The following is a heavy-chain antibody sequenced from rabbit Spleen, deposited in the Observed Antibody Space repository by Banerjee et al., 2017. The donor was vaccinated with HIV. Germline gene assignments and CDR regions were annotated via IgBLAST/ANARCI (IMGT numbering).Heavy chain of an antibody. Sequence: QSLVESGGGLVKPGASLTLTCKASGFSFSDRDVMCWVRQAPGKGLEWIACINTYTGKPVYATWPKGRFTISRTSSTTVTLQMTSLTAADTATYFCARDLASVVGWNFNLWGPGTLVTVS. V-gene: IGHV1S40*01. CDR1: GFSFSDRDV. J-gene: IGHJ4*01. CDR2: INTYTGKP. CDR3: ARDLASVVGWNFNL. D-gene: IGHD3-1*01.